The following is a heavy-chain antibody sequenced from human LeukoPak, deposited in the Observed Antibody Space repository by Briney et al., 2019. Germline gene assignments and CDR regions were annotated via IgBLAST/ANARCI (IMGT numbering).Heavy chain of an antibody. D-gene: IGHD1-26*01. CDR1: GFSFRNYA. Sequence: GGSLRLSCVASGFSFRNYAIHWVRQAPGKGLEYVSVINTDGRITYYANSVKGRFTISRDNSKNTVYLQMGSLRGEDMAVYYCTRDGGXXCXFDYWGQGALVTVSS. J-gene: IGHJ4*02. CDR2: INTDGRIT. CDR3: TRDGGXXCXFDY. V-gene: IGHV3-64*01.